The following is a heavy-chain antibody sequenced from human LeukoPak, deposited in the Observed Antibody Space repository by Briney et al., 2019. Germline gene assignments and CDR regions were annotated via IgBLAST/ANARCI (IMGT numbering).Heavy chain of an antibody. J-gene: IGHJ4*02. CDR3: AGLASADY. CDR2: INHSGST. V-gene: IGHV4-34*01. D-gene: IGHD5-12*01. Sequence: ASETLSLTCAVYGGSFSVYYWSWIRQPPGKGLEWIGEINHSGSTNYNPSLKSRVTISVDTSKNQFSLKLSSVTAADTAVYYCAGLASADYWGQGTLVTVSS. CDR1: GGSFSVYY.